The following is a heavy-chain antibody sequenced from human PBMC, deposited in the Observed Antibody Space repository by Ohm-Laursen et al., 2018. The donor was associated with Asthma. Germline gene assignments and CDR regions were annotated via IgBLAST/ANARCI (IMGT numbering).Heavy chain of an antibody. V-gene: IGHV1-46*03. CDR2: INPSGGST. J-gene: IGHJ6*02. CDR3: ARGSRGYYYGMDV. CDR1: GYTFTSYY. Sequence: SVKVSCNASGYTFTSYYMHWVRQAPGQGLEWMGIINPSGGSTSYAQKFQGRVTMTRDTSTSTVYMELSSLRSEDTAVYYCARGSRGYYYGMDVWGQGTTVTVSS.